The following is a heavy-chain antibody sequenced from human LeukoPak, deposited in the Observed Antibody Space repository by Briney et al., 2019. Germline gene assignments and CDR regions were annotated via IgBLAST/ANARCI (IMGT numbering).Heavy chain of an antibody. Sequence: RGSLKLSCAASGFTFSGSAMHWVRLASGKGLEWVGRVRSKNNYYATTYAASVRGRFTISRDDSKNMAYLQMDSLKAEDTAVYFCSRTSDSAWYFDLWGRGTLVTVSS. CDR3: SRTSDSAWYFDL. D-gene: IGHD3-10*01. J-gene: IGHJ2*01. CDR1: GFTFSGSA. CDR2: VRSKNNYYAT. V-gene: IGHV3-73*01.